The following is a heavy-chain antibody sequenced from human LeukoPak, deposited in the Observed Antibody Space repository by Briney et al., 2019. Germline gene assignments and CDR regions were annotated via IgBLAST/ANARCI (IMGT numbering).Heavy chain of an antibody. CDR2: IIPIFGIA. V-gene: IGHV1-69*04. CDR1: GGTFSSYA. D-gene: IGHD5-18*01. Sequence: ASVKVSFKASGGTFSSYAISWVRQAPGQGLEWMGRIIPIFGIANYAQKFQGRVTITADKSTSTAYMELSSLRSEDTAVYYCARDVDTAAGFGMDVWGQGTTVTVSS. CDR3: ARDVDTAAGFGMDV. J-gene: IGHJ6*02.